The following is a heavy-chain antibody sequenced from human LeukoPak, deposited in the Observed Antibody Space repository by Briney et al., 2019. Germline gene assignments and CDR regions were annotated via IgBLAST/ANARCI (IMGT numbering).Heavy chain of an antibody. Sequence: PSETLSLTCTVSGGSISSYYWSWIRQPPGKGLEWIGEINHSGSTNYNPSLKSRVTISVDTSKNQFSLKLSSVTAADTAVYYCARALHDYYDFWSGYYYYYYYMDVWGKGTTVTVSS. J-gene: IGHJ6*03. CDR3: ARALHDYYDFWSGYYYYYYYMDV. D-gene: IGHD3-3*01. V-gene: IGHV4-34*01. CDR1: GGSISSYY. CDR2: INHSGST.